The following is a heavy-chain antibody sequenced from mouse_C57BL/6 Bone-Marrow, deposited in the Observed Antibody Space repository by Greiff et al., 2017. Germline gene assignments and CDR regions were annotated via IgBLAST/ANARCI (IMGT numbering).Heavy chain of an antibody. CDR2: INPGSGGT. D-gene: IGHD1-3*01. CDR1: GYAFTNYL. J-gene: IGHJ1*03. V-gene: IGHV1-54*01. CDR3: TSNLDWYFDV. Sequence: QVQLQQSGAELVRPGTSVKVSCKASGYAFTNYLIEWVKQRPGQGLEWIGVINPGSGGTNYNEKFKGKATLTADKSSSTAYMQLSSLTSEDSAVYYCTSNLDWYFDVWGTGTTVTVSS.